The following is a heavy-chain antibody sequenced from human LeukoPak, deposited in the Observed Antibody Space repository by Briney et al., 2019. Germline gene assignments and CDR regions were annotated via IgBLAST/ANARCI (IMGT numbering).Heavy chain of an antibody. Sequence: ASVKVSCKASGGTFSSYAISWVRQAPGQGLEWMGWINPNSGGTNYAQKFQGRVTMTRDTSISTAYMELRRLRSDDTAVYYCARDSGERGSGSYLIAYWGRGTLVTVSS. J-gene: IGHJ4*02. D-gene: IGHD3-10*01. CDR2: INPNSGGT. V-gene: IGHV1-2*02. CDR1: GGTFSSYA. CDR3: ARDSGERGSGSYLIAY.